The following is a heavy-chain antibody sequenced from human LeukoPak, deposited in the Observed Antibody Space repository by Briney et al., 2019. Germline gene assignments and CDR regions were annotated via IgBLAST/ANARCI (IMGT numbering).Heavy chain of an antibody. Sequence: GGSLRLSCAASGFSFSSYWMSWVRQAPGKGLEWVSFIYSGGDTKYADSVQGRFTISRDSSKNTLYLQMNSLRGEDTAMYYCARWYCSSITCYYDYWGQGTLVTVSS. CDR1: GFSFSSYW. D-gene: IGHD2-2*01. CDR3: ARWYCSSITCYYDY. CDR2: IYSGGDT. J-gene: IGHJ4*02. V-gene: IGHV3-53*01.